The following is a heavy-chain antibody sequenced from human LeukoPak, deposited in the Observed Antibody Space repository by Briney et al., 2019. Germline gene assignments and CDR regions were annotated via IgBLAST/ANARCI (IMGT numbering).Heavy chain of an antibody. CDR3: ARGYDFWSGHSSLFDY. CDR1: GYTFSNYE. V-gene: IGHV1-8*03. Sequence: ASVKVSCKASGYTFSNYEINWLRQAPGQGLEWMGWMNPNSGNTGYAQKFQGRVTITRDTSISSAYLELSSLRSEDTAVYYCARGYDFWSGHSSLFDYWGQGTLVTVSS. J-gene: IGHJ4*02. CDR2: MNPNSGNT. D-gene: IGHD3-3*01.